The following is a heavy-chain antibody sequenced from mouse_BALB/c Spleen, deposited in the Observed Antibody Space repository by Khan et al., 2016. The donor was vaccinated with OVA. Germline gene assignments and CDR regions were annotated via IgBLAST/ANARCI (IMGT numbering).Heavy chain of an antibody. V-gene: IGHV1-77*01. D-gene: IGHD3-1*01. Sequence: VQLQESGPELVKPGASVKMSCKASGYTFTDYVINWVRQGTGQGLEWIGQIYPGNNSTYYNEKFKDRATLTADNSSNTVSMHLSSLPSEDSAVYFCSRSGYDSLVYWGQGTPLTVSS. CDR3: SRSGYDSLVY. CDR1: GYTFTDYV. J-gene: IGHJ2*01. CDR2: IYPGNNST.